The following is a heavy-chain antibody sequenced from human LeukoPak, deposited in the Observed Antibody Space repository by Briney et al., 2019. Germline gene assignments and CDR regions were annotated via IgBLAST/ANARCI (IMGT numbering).Heavy chain of an antibody. J-gene: IGHJ4*02. Sequence: GASVKVSCKASGYTFTSYGISWVRQAPGQGLEWMGIINPSGGSTSYAQKFQGRVTMNRDAYTSTVYMELRSLRSADTAVYYCARTRGPYSGWGGTFDYWGQGTLVTVSS. D-gene: IGHD6-19*01. V-gene: IGHV1-46*01. CDR2: INPSGGST. CDR3: ARTRGPYSGWGGTFDY. CDR1: GYTFTSYG.